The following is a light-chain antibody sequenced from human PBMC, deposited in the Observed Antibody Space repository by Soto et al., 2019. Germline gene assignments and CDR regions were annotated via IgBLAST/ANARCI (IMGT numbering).Light chain of an antibody. J-gene: IGKJ2*01. Sequence: IQLTQSPSSLSASVGDRVTVTCRASQNINIYLNWYQQKPGKAPTLLIYGASSLQSGVPSRFSGGGSRTDFTLTISSLQTEDLATYACQQSYRSPYTFGQGTKLEI. CDR2: GAS. V-gene: IGKV1-39*01. CDR3: QQSYRSPYT. CDR1: QNINIY.